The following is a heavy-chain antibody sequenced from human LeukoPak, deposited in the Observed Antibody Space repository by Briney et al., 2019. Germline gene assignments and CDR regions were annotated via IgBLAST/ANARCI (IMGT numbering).Heavy chain of an antibody. V-gene: IGHV3-7*01. CDR1: GFTFSSYE. CDR3: ARGRNPYCTNGVCYTGYFDY. CDR2: IKQDGSEK. D-gene: IGHD2-8*01. Sequence: GGSLRLSCAASGFTFSSYEMNWVRQAPGKGLEWVANIKQDGSEKYYVDSVKGRFTISRDNAKNSLYLQMNSLRAEDTAVYYCARGRNPYCTNGVCYTGYFDYWGQGTLVTVSS. J-gene: IGHJ4*02.